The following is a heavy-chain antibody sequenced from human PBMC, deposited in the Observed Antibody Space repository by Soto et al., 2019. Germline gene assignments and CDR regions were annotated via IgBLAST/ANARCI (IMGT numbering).Heavy chain of an antibody. V-gene: IGHV3-15*01. Sequence: EAQLVESGGGLVTPGESLRLPCVASGFTFSHAWMSWVRQAPGKGLEWIGRITSKSAGETTAYAAPVTGRFTVSRDDLKNTLYLQVNSLKTEDTGIYYCYTEHTLFMAHWGQGTLVTVSS. CDR1: GFTFSHAW. CDR2: ITSKSAGETT. CDR3: YTEHTLFMAH. J-gene: IGHJ4*02.